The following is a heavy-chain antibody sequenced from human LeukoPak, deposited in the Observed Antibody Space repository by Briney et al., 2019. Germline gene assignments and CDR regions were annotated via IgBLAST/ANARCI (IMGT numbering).Heavy chain of an antibody. V-gene: IGHV3-21*01. CDR3: ARIRGHCSRTTCPNFDY. CDR1: GFTFSGYN. CDR2: IDGSSRYI. Sequence: GGSLRLSCAASGFTFSGYNMNWVRQAPGKGLEWVSFIDGSSRYIYYADSVKGRFTISRDNTRNSLYLQMNSLRAEDTAVYYCARIRGHCSRTTCPNFDYWGQGTLVTVSS. D-gene: IGHD2-2*01. J-gene: IGHJ4*02.